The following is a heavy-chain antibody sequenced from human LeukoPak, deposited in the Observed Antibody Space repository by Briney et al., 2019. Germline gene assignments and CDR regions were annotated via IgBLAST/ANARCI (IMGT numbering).Heavy chain of an antibody. CDR1: GGTFSSYA. CDR3: ARGGPYYDSSRANDLNY. V-gene: IGHV1-2*04. J-gene: IGHJ4*02. D-gene: IGHD3-22*01. CDR2: INPNSGGT. Sequence: ASVKLSCRASGGTFSSYAISWVRQAPGQGLEWMGWINPNSGGTHYVQRFQGWVTMTRDTSISTAYMELSRLTSDDTAVYYCARGGPYYDSSRANDLNYWGQGTLVTVSS.